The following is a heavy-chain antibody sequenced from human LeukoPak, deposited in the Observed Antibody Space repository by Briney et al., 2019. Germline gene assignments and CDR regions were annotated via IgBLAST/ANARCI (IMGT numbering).Heavy chain of an antibody. CDR3: AREGGFYRPLDY. CDR2: IYHTGSF. Sequence: SETLSLTCTVSGGSISSGDYYWSWIRQPPGKGLEWIGFIYHTGSFHYNPSLKSRLTMSVDLSENHVSLKLTSVTAADTAVYYCAREGGFYRPLDYSGQGTLVTVSS. J-gene: IGHJ4*02. D-gene: IGHD6-25*01. CDR1: GGSISSGDYY. V-gene: IGHV4-30-4*08.